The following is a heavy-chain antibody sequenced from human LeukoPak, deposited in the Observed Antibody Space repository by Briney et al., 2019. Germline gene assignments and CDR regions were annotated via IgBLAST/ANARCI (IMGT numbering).Heavy chain of an antibody. D-gene: IGHD3-16*01. CDR1: GFRFSTYW. CDR2: INEDGSEK. Sequence: GGSLRLSCAVSGFRFSTYWMSWVRQAPGKGLEWVANINEDGSEKYYVDSVKGRFIISRDNAKNSLYLQMNSLRAEDPAVFYCARGVRGSTDYWGQGTLATVSS. CDR3: ARGVRGSTDY. V-gene: IGHV3-7*01. J-gene: IGHJ4*02.